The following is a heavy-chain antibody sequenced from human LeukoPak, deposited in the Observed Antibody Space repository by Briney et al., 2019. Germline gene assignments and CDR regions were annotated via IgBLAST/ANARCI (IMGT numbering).Heavy chain of an antibody. V-gene: IGHV3-21*01. CDR2: ISSSSSYI. Sequence: PGGSLRLSCAASGFTFSSYSMNWVRQAPGKGLEWASSISSSSSYIYYADSVKGRFTISRDNAKNSLYLQMNSLRAEDTAVYYCARGYYGSGSYSSFDYWGQGTLVTVSS. J-gene: IGHJ4*02. D-gene: IGHD3-10*01. CDR1: GFTFSSYS. CDR3: ARGYYGSGSYSSFDY.